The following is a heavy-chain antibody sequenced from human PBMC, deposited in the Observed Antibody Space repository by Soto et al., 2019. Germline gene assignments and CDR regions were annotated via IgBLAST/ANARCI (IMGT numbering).Heavy chain of an antibody. CDR2: IYYSGST. J-gene: IGHJ4*02. CDR3: ARESPYSSSSFDY. D-gene: IGHD6-6*01. V-gene: IGHV4-59*12. CDR1: GGSISSYY. Sequence: PSETLSLTCTVSGGSISSYYWSWIRQPPGKGLEWIGYIYYSGSTNYNPSLKSRVTISVDTSKNQFSLKLSSVTAADTAVYYCARESPYSSSSFDYWGQGTLVTVSS.